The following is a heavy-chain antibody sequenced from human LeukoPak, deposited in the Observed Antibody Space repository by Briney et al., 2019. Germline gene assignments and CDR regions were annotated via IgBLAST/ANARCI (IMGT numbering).Heavy chain of an antibody. J-gene: IGHJ3*02. CDR3: ARDWNPLELGTTGPRDAFGI. Sequence: GGSLRLSCAASGFTFSSYTMNWVRQAPGKGLEWVSSISSSSSYIYYADSLKGRFTISRDNAKNSLYLQMNSLRAEDTAVYYCARDWNPLELGTTGPRDAFGIWGQGTMVTVSS. V-gene: IGHV3-21*01. CDR2: ISSSSSYI. D-gene: IGHD1-1*01. CDR1: GFTFSSYT.